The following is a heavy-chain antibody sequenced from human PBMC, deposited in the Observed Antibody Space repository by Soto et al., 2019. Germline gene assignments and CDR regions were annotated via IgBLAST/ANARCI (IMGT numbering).Heavy chain of an antibody. D-gene: IGHD1-7*01. V-gene: IGHV4-4*07. CDR2: LNTYGNT. CDR1: GGSISSYH. CDR3: GRESGETWDYEAS. J-gene: IGHJ5*02. Sequence: SETLSLTCTVSGGSISSYHWSWIRQPAGKGLEWIGRLNTYGNTHYNPSLKSRVTVSVDTSRNQFFLTLRSVTAADSAVYHCGRESGETWDYEASWGQGTPVTVSS.